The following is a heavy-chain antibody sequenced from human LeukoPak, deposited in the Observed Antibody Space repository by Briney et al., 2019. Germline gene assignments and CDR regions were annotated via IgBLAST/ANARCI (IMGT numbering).Heavy chain of an antibody. CDR3: ARDFFRGWSDY. Sequence: GASVKVSCEASGYTFSAFHIHWVRLAPGQGPEWMGWVNPNSGGTNYAQKFQGRVTMTRDTSISTAYMELSRLRSDDTAVYYCARDFFRGWSDYWGQGTLVTVSS. CDR2: VNPNSGGT. CDR1: GYTFSAFH. D-gene: IGHD6-19*01. V-gene: IGHV1-2*02. J-gene: IGHJ4*02.